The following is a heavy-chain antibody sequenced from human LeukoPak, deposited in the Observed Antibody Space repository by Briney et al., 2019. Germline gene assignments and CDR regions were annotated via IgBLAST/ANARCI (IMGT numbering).Heavy chain of an antibody. CDR3: VRELSAAGPFDN. V-gene: IGHV4-30-4*01. D-gene: IGHD6-13*01. CDR2: IYYSGNT. Sequence: SQTLSLTCTVSGGSISSTAYYWSWIRQPPGKGLEWIGYIYYSGNTYYNPSLKSRLTVSMDLSKNQFSLKLSSVTAADTAVYYCVRELSAAGPFDNWGQGTLVTVFS. CDR1: GGSISSTAYY. J-gene: IGHJ4*02.